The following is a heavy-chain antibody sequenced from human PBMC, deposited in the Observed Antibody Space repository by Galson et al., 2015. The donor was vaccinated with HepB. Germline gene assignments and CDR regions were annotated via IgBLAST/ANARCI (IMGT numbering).Heavy chain of an antibody. CDR3: ATREWESNYFDY. D-gene: IGHD1-26*01. V-gene: IGHV1-24*01. Sequence: SVKVSCKVSGYTVTEFSMHWVRQAPGKGLEWMGGFDPEDGETIYAQKFQGRVTMTEDTSTDTAYMELSSLRSEDTAVYYCATREWESNYFDYWGQGTLVTVSS. J-gene: IGHJ4*02. CDR2: FDPEDGET. CDR1: GYTVTEFS.